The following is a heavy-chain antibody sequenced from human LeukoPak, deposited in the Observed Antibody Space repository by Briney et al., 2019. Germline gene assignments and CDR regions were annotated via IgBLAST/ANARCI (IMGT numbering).Heavy chain of an antibody. V-gene: IGHV1-8*01. D-gene: IGHD6-13*01. CDR2: MNPNRGNT. J-gene: IGHJ4*02. CDR3: ARMSSSWYSTSYDY. Sequence: ASVKVSCKASGYTFTSYDINWVRQATGQGLEWMGWMNPNRGNTGYAQKFQGRVTMTRNTSISTAYMELSSLRSEDTAVYYCARMSSSWYSTSYDYWGQGNLVTVSS. CDR1: GYTFTSYD.